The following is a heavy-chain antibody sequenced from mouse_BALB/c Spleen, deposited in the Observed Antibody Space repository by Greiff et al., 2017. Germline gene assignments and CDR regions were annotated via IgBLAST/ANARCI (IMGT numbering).Heavy chain of an antibody. D-gene: IGHD1-1*01. V-gene: IGHV14-3*02. CDR2: IDPANGNT. Sequence: EVHLVESGAELVKPGASVKLSCTASGFNIKDTYMHWVKQRPEQGLEWIGRIDPANGNTKYDPKFQGKATITADTSSNTAYLQLSSLTSEDTAVYYCARDDYYGSTYAMDYWGQGTSVTVSS. J-gene: IGHJ4*01. CDR3: ARDDYYGSTYAMDY. CDR1: GFNIKDTY.